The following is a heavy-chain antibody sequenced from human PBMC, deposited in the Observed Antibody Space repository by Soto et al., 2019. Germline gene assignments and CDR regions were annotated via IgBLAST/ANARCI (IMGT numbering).Heavy chain of an antibody. Sequence: QVQLQQWGAGLVKPSETLSLSCAVYGQPFSGHSWAWIRQPPVKGLEWIGEINESGSTYYNPSLKSRVTISTDTSKNQFSLKLSSVSAADTAAYFCARGSGIVALPCALEDVNYDYWGQGTLVNVSS. CDR2: INESGST. V-gene: IGHV4-34*01. J-gene: IGHJ4*02. CDR1: GQPFSGHS. CDR3: ARGSGIVALPCALEDVNYDY. D-gene: IGHD1-1*01.